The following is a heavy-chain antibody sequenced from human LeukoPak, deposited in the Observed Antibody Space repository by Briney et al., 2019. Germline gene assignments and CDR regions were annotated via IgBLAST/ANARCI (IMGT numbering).Heavy chain of an antibody. Sequence: GRSLRLSCAASGFTFSSYGMHWVRQAPGKGLEWVAVIWYDGSNKYYADSVKGRFTISRDNSKNTLYLQMNSLRAEDTAVYYCARGAYSSSWYTYWGQGTLVTVSS. CDR1: GFTFSSYG. J-gene: IGHJ4*02. V-gene: IGHV3-33*01. D-gene: IGHD6-13*01. CDR3: ARGAYSSSWYTY. CDR2: IWYDGSNK.